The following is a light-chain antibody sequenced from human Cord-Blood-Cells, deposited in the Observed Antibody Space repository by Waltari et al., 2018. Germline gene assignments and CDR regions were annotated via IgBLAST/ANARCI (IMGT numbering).Light chain of an antibody. J-gene: IGLJ3*02. CDR2: SNN. V-gene: IGLV1-44*01. CDR3: AAWDDSLNGWV. Sequence: QSVLTQPPSASGTPGQRVTISCSGSSSNIGSNNVNWYQQLPGTAPKLLIYSNNQRPSGVPDRCSGSKSGTSASLAISGLQSEDEADYYCAAWDDSLNGWVFGGGTKLTVL. CDR1: SSNIGSNN.